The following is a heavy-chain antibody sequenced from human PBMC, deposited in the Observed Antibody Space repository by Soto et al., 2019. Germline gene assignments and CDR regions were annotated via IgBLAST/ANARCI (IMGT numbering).Heavy chain of an antibody. V-gene: IGHV5-51*01. CDR1: GYSFTSYW. CDR2: IYPGDSDT. D-gene: IGHD2-15*01. Sequence: GESLKISCKGSGYSFTSYWIGWVRQMPGKGLEWMGIIYPGDSDTRYSPSFQGQVTISADKSISTAYLQWSSLKASDTAMYYCATHGDIVEDYYYYGMDVWGQGTTVTVSS. CDR3: ATHGDIVEDYYYYGMDV. J-gene: IGHJ6*02.